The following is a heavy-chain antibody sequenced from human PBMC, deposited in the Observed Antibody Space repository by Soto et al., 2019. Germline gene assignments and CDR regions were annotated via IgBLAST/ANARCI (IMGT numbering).Heavy chain of an antibody. CDR2: IYYSGST. V-gene: IGHV4-31*03. D-gene: IGHD2-15*01. CDR3: ARDLSGGYCSGGSCHPTTIGPAFDP. J-gene: IGHJ5*02. Sequence: PSETLSLTCTVSCGSISSGGYYWSWIRQHPGKGLEWIGYIYYSGSTYYNPSLKSRVTISVDTSKNQFSLKLSSVTAADTAVYYCARDLSGGYCSGGSCHPTTIGPAFDPWGQGTLVTVSS. CDR1: CGSISSGGYY.